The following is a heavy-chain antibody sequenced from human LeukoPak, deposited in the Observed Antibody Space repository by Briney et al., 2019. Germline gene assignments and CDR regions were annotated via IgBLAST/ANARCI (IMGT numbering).Heavy chain of an antibody. V-gene: IGHV4-59*01. CDR1: GDSISSYY. CDR2: IYYSGST. J-gene: IGHJ6*03. D-gene: IGHD5-18*01. Sequence: PSETLSLTCTVSGDSISSYYWSWIRQPPGRGLEWIGYIYYSGSTNYNPSLKSRVTISVDTSKNQFSLKLSSVTAADTAVYYCARVRPSDTAITYFYYYYMDVWGKGTTVTISS. CDR3: ARVRPSDTAITYFYYYYMDV.